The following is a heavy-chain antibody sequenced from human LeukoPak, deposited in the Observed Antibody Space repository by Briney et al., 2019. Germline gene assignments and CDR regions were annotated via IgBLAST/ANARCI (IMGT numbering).Heavy chain of an antibody. Sequence: PSEALSLTCAVYGGSFSGFYWSWIRPPPGEGLEWIGEINHCGSTNYNPSLKSRVTISVDTSKNQFSLKLSSVTAADTAVYYCARGGGSSGLVRLGYGMDVWGQGTTVTVSS. CDR2: INHCGST. CDR3: ARGGGSSGLVRLGYGMDV. D-gene: IGHD3-22*01. CDR1: GGSFSGFY. J-gene: IGHJ6*02. V-gene: IGHV4-34*01.